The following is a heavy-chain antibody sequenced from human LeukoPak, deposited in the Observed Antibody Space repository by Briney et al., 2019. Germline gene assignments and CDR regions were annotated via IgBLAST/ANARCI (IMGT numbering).Heavy chain of an antibody. CDR3: IRDLFDDYSLDY. CDR2: INSDSSLM. V-gene: IGHV3-21*01. CDR1: GFTFSSYS. J-gene: IGHJ4*02. Sequence: GGSLRLSCAASGFTFSSYSMNWARQAPGKGLEWVSSINSDSSLMFYAESVKGRFTISRDNARNSLYLQMNSLRAEDTAVYYCIRDLFDDYSLDYWGQGALVTVSS. D-gene: IGHD3-16*01.